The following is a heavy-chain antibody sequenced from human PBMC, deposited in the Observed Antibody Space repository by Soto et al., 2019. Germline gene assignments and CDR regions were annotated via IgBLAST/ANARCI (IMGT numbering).Heavy chain of an antibody. D-gene: IGHD1-26*01. Sequence: PGGSLRLSCAASGFTFSAYWVHWVRQAPGKGPVLVSYISSDGSTTTYGDFVKGRFTISKNNAESTLYLQLNSPRVEDPAVYYCVRSQVSGGSYVWGQGTLVTVSS. CDR2: ISSDGSTT. CDR1: GFTFSAYW. V-gene: IGHV3-74*01. CDR3: VRSQVSGGSYV. J-gene: IGHJ4*02.